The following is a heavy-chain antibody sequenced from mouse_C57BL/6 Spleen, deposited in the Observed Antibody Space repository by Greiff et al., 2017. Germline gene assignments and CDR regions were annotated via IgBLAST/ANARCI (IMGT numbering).Heavy chain of an antibody. CDR1: GYTFTSYW. CDR3: ARAGGSSYDYARDY. Sequence: QVQLQQPGAELVMPGASVKLSCKASGYTFTSYWMHWVKQRPGQGLEWIGEIDPSDSYTNYNQKFKGKSTLTVDKSSSTAYMQLSSLTSEDSAVXYCARAGGSSYDYARDYWGQGTSVTVSS. V-gene: IGHV1-69*01. D-gene: IGHD1-1*01. J-gene: IGHJ4*01. CDR2: IDPSDSYT.